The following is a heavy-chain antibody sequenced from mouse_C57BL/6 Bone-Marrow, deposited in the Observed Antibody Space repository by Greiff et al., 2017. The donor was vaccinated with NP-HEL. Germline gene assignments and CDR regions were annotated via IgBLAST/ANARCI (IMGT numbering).Heavy chain of an antibody. CDR1: GFNIKDDY. CDR2: IDPENGDT. J-gene: IGHJ2*01. D-gene: IGHD2-2*01. V-gene: IGHV14-4*01. Sequence: EVQLQQSGAELVRPGASVKLSCTASGFNIKDDYMHWVKQRPEQGLEWIGWIDPENGDTEYASKFQGKATITADTSSNTAYLQLSSLTSEDTAVYYGTTGGYGYYFDYWGQGTTLTVSS. CDR3: TTGGYGYYFDY.